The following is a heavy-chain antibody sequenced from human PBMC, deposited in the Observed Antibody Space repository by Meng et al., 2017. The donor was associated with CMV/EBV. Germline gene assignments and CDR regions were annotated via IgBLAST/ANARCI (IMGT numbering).Heavy chain of an antibody. CDR3: ARDRSPRPYYFDY. Sequence: GSLRLSCTVSGGSISSYYWSWIRQPPGKGLEWIGEINHSGSTNYNPSLKSRVTISVDTSKNQFSLKLSSVTAADTAVYYCARDRSPRPYYFDYWGQGTLVTVSS. J-gene: IGHJ4*02. D-gene: IGHD6-6*01. CDR2: INHSGST. CDR1: GGSISSYY. V-gene: IGHV4-34*01.